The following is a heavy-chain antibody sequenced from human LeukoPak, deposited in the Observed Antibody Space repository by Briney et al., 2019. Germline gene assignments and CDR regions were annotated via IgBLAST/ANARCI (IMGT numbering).Heavy chain of an antibody. V-gene: IGHV3-30*18. Sequence: PGGSLRLSCAASGSTFSSYGMNWVRQAPGKGLEWVEVISYDGNSKYYADSVKGRFTISRDNSKNTLYLQMNSLRAEDTAVYYCAKRMGPSIAATDLDYWGQGTLVTVSS. D-gene: IGHD6-13*01. CDR2: ISYDGNSK. J-gene: IGHJ4*02. CDR1: GSTFSSYG. CDR3: AKRMGPSIAATDLDY.